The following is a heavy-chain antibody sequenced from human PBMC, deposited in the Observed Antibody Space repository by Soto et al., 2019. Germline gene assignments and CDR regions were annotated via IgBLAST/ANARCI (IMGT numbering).Heavy chain of an antibody. Sequence: SETLSLTCTVSGGSISSYYWSWIRQPPGKGLEWIGYIYYSGSTNYNPSLKSRVTISVDTSKNQFSLKLSSVTAADTAVYYCARVHSSGWDFDYWGQGTLVTVSS. CDR2: IYYSGST. D-gene: IGHD6-19*01. J-gene: IGHJ4*02. CDR3: ARVHSSGWDFDY. V-gene: IGHV4-59*01. CDR1: GGSISSYY.